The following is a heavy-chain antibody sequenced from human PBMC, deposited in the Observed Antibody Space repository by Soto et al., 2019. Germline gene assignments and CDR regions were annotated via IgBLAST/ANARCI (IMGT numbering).Heavy chain of an antibody. CDR2: IVPIVDTS. D-gene: IGHD5-12*01. CDR1: GGTFSSYA. Sequence: QVQLVQSGAEVRQPASSVKVSCKTSGGTFSSYAISWVRQAPGQGLEWMGGIVPIVDTSTYAQKLQGRVTITADEPTSTAYMELSSLRSDDTAIYYCVRVVAIPGYPDNWGQGTLVTVSS. CDR3: VRVVAIPGYPDN. V-gene: IGHV1-69*12. J-gene: IGHJ4*02.